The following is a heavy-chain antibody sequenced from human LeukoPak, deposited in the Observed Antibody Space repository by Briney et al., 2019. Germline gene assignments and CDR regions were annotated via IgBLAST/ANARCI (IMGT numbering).Heavy chain of an antibody. D-gene: IGHD1-26*01. Sequence: GGSLRLSCAASGFTVSSNYMSWVRQAPGKGLEWVSVIYSGGSTYYADSVKGRFTISRDNSKNTLYLRMNGLRAEDTAVYYCARARGSQRYFDLWGRGTLVTVSS. CDR3: ARARGSQRYFDL. CDR2: IYSGGST. V-gene: IGHV3-53*01. CDR1: GFTVSSNY. J-gene: IGHJ2*01.